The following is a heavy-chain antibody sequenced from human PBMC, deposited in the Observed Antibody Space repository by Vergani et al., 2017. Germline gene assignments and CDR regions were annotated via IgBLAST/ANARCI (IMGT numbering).Heavy chain of an antibody. D-gene: IGHD1-26*01. J-gene: IGHJ6*03. Sequence: VQLVESGGGLVQPGGSLRLSCTASGFTFSNYWMQWVRQAPGKGLMWVSRINSDGDSTSYADSVKGRFTISRDNAKNTLYLQMDSLRAEDTAGYYCARDGWELLDYFYYMDVWGKGTTVTVSS. CDR2: INSDGDST. V-gene: IGHV3-74*01. CDR1: GFTFSNYW. CDR3: ARDGWELLDYFYYMDV.